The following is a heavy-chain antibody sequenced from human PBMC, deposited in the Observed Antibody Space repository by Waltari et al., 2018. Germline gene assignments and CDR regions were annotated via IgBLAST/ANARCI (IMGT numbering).Heavy chain of an antibody. CDR1: RFSLTTYG. CDR2: ISSDGSYE. Sequence: GGVVQPGRSLRLSCAASRFSLTTYGMHWVRQAPGKGLEWVAFISSDGSYEYYPDAVKGRFTISRDNSKTTVFLQMNSLRDEDTAVYYCATRDILGGSQNYYYYGMDVWGQGTRVTVSS. V-gene: IGHV3-30*03. D-gene: IGHD1-26*01. CDR3: ATRDILGGSQNYYYYGMDV. J-gene: IGHJ6*02.